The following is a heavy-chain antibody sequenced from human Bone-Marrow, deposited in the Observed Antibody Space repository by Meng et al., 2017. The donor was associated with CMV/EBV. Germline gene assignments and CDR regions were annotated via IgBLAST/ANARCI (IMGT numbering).Heavy chain of an antibody. D-gene: IGHD1-26*01. Sequence: QGRPVQSGAEVKKPGASVKASCKAAGYTFTGYYMHWVRQAPGQGLEWMGWINPNSGGTNYAQKFQGRVTMTRDTSISTAYMELSRLRSDDTAVYYCARDSGSYHFDYWGQGTLVTVSS. V-gene: IGHV1-2*02. CDR3: ARDSGSYHFDY. CDR2: INPNSGGT. CDR1: GYTFTGYY. J-gene: IGHJ4*02.